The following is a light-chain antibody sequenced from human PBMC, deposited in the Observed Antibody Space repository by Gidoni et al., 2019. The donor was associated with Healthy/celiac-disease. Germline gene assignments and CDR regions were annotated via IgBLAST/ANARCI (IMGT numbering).Light chain of an antibody. CDR2: DAS. V-gene: IGKV1-33*01. J-gene: IGKJ4*01. Sequence: DIQRTQSPSSLSASEGHRVTITCQGSQDISNYLKCYLQKPGKAPKLLIYDASTLETGVPSRFSGRGSGTDFTFTSSSLQPEDIRRYYCQQYDNLLLTFXGXTRVEIK. CDR1: QDISNY. CDR3: QQYDNLLLT.